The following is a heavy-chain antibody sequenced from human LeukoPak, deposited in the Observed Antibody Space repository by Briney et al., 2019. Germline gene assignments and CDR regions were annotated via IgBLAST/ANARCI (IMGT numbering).Heavy chain of an antibody. D-gene: IGHD4-17*01. Sequence: SETPSLTCAVYGGSFSGYYWSWIRQPPGKGLEWIGEINHSGSTNYNPSLKSRVTISVDTSKNQFSLKLSSVTAADTAVYYCARGGWGHDYGDYQYWFDPWGQGTLVTVSS. V-gene: IGHV4-34*01. CDR1: GGSFSGYY. CDR3: ARGGWGHDYGDYQYWFDP. J-gene: IGHJ5*02. CDR2: INHSGST.